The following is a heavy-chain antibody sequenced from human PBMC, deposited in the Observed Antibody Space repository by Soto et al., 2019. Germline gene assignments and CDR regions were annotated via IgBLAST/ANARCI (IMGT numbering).Heavy chain of an antibody. J-gene: IGHJ3*02. V-gene: IGHV3-11*01. Sequence: QVQLVESGGGLVKPGGSLRLSCAASGFTFSDYYMSWIRQAPGKGLEWVSYISSSGSTIYYADSVKGRFTISRDNAKNSLYLQMNSLRSEVTAVYYCARPFIYSGSYHDDAFDIWGQGTMVTVSS. CDR1: GFTFSDYY. CDR2: ISSSGSTI. CDR3: ARPFIYSGSYHDDAFDI. D-gene: IGHD1-26*01.